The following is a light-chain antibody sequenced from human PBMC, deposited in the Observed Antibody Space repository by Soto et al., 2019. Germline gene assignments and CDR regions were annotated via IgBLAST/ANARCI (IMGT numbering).Light chain of an antibody. V-gene: IGKV3-20*01. Sequence: EIVLTQSPGTLSLSPGEGATLSCRASQSITTNSLAGYQQKPGQAPGLLIYGASNRATGVPDRVSASGSGTDFTLSFSRLEPEDFAMYYCQQYVTSPYTFGQGTKLAIK. CDR2: GAS. CDR3: QQYVTSPYT. J-gene: IGKJ2*01. CDR1: QSITTNS.